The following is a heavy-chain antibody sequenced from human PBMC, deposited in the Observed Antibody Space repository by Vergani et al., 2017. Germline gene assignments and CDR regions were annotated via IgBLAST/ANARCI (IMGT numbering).Heavy chain of an antibody. J-gene: IGHJ3*02. CDR2: IDPSDSYT. V-gene: IGHV5-10-1*01. Sequence: EVQLVQSGAEVKTPGESLRISCKGSGYSFTSYWISWVRQMPGKGLEWMGRIDPSDSYTNYSPSFQGHVTISADKSISTAYLQWSSLKASDTAMYYCARDPPAGITMIVVVTSIWGQGTMVTVSS. CDR1: GYSFTSYW. D-gene: IGHD3-22*01. CDR3: ARDPPAGITMIVVVTSI.